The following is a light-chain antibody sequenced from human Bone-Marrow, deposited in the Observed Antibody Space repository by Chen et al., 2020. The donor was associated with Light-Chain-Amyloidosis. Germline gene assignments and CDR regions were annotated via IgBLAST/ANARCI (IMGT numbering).Light chain of an antibody. Sequence: ETVLTQSPVTLSLSPGEGANLSCRASQTISINYLTWYQQKFCQAPRLLIYGSSSRATGIPDRFTGSGSGTDFTLTINRLEPEDFAMYYCQQYGTSPLTFGGGTKVEIK. V-gene: IGKV3-20*01. CDR3: QQYGTSPLT. J-gene: IGKJ4*01. CDR1: QTISINY. CDR2: GSS.